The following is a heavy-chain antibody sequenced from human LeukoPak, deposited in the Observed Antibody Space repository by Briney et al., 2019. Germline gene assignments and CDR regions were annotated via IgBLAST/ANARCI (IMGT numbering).Heavy chain of an antibody. D-gene: IGHD3-16*01. V-gene: IGHV2-70*11. CDR2: LDWDDDE. CDR3: GRTPLLNYYDATGYREV. Sequence: SGPALAKPTQTLTLTCTFSGFSLTTSGMCVTWIRQPPGKALEWLARLDWDDDEYYSTSLKRRLAISKDTSTYQVVLNMSKLDPVGTAMYYCGRTPLLNYYDATGYREVWGQGILVTVSS. CDR1: GFSLTTSGMC. J-gene: IGHJ4*02.